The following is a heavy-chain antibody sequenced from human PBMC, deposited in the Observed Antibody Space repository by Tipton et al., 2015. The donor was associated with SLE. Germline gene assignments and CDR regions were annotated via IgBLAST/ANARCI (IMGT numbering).Heavy chain of an antibody. CDR3: ARDAGGGMDV. D-gene: IGHD3-10*01. CDR2: IYYSGST. V-gene: IGHV4-59*01. Sequence: LRLSCTVSGGSISSYYWSWIRQPPGKGLEWIGYIYYSGSTNYNPSLKSRATISVDTSKNQFSLKLSSVTAADTAVYYCARDAGGGMDVWGQGTTVTVSS. CDR1: GGSISSYY. J-gene: IGHJ6*02.